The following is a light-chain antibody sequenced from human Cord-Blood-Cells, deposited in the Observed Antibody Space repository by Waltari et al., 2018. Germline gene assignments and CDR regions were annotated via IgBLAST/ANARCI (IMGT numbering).Light chain of an antibody. V-gene: IGKV1-39*01. J-gene: IGKJ4*01. CDR2: AAS. Sequence: DIQMTQAPSSLAASVGHRVNNTCRVRQSSSSYLHWYQQQPGKAPKLLIYAASSLESGVPARFSGSGSGTDFTLTISSLQPEDFAAYYCQQSYSTPLTFGGGTKVEIK. CDR3: QQSYSTPLT. CDR1: QSSSSY.